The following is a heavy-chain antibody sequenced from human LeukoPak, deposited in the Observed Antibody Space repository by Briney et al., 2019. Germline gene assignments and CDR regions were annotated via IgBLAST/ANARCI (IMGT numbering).Heavy chain of an antibody. J-gene: IGHJ2*01. V-gene: IGHV3-21*01. CDR3: ARDFNVYWYFDL. CDR1: GFTFSSYS. Sequence: GGSLRLSCAASGFTFSSYSMNWVRQAPGKGLEWVSSISSSSSYIYYADSVKGRFTISRDNAKNSLYLQMNSLRAEDTAVYYCARDFNVYWYFDLWGRGTLVTVSS. CDR2: ISSSSSYI.